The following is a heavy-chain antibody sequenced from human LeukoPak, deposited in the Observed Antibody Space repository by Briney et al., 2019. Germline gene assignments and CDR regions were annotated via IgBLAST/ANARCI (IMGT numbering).Heavy chain of an antibody. D-gene: IGHD4-17*01. Sequence: ASVNVSCTASGYTFTGYYMHWVRQAPGQGLEWMGWINPNSGGTNYAQKFQGRVTITRDTSISTAYMELSRLRSDDTAVYYCARDDYGDYDGGYWGQGTLVTVSS. J-gene: IGHJ4*02. V-gene: IGHV1-2*02. CDR1: GYTFTGYY. CDR2: INPNSGGT. CDR3: ARDDYGDYDGGY.